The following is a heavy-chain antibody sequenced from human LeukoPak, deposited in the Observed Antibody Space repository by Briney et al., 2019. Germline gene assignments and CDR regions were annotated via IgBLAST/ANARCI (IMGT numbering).Heavy chain of an antibody. V-gene: IGHV3-64*01. CDR2: ISSNGGST. CDR3: ARLWFDP. Sequence: GGSLRLSCAASGFTFSSYAMHWVRQAPGKGLEYVSAISSNGGSTYYANSVKGRFTISRDNPKNTLYLQMGSLRAEDMAVYYCARLWFDPWGQGTLVTVSS. J-gene: IGHJ5*02. CDR1: GFTFSSYA.